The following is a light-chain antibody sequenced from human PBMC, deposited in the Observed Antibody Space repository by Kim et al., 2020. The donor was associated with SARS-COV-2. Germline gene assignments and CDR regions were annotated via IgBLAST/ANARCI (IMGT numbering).Light chain of an antibody. CDR1: NSDVGGYNY. CDR2: DVS. CDR3: SSYTTSTTWV. Sequence: QSALTQPASVSGSPGQSITISCTGTNSDVGGYNYVSWYQQHPGKTPKLLIYDVSDRPSGVSYRFSGSKSGNTASLTISGLQTEDEADYYCSSYTTSTTWVFGGGTQLTVL. J-gene: IGLJ3*02. V-gene: IGLV2-14*03.